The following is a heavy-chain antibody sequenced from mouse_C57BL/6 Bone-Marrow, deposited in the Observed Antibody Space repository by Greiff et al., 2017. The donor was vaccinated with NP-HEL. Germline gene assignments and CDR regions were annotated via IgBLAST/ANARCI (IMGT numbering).Heavy chain of an antibody. CDR1: GFTFSDYY. CDR3: AREYHYYGSGYFDV. CDR2: INYDGSST. D-gene: IGHD1-1*01. J-gene: IGHJ1*03. Sequence: EVMLVESEGGLVQPGSSMKLSCTASGFTFSDYYMAWVRQVPEKGLEWVANINYDGSSTYYLDSLKSRFIISRDNAKNILYLQMSSLKSEDTATYYCAREYHYYGSGYFDVWGTGTTVTVSS. V-gene: IGHV5-16*01.